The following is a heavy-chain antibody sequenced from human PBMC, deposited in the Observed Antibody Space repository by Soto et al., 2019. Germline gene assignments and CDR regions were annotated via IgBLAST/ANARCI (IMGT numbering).Heavy chain of an antibody. Sequence: PGESLKISCKGSGYSFTSYWIGWVRQMPGKGLEWMVIIYPGDSDTRYSPSFQGQVTISADKSISTAYLQWSSLKASDTAMYYCARWNSGSYGYYYYGMDVWGQGTTVTVSS. CDR1: GYSFTSYW. D-gene: IGHD1-26*01. CDR2: IYPGDSDT. V-gene: IGHV5-51*01. CDR3: ARWNSGSYGYYYYGMDV. J-gene: IGHJ6*02.